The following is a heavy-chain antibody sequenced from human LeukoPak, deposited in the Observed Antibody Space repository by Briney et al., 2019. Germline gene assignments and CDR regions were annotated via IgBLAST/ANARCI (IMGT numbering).Heavy chain of an antibody. J-gene: IGHJ4*02. CDR2: ISGSGVST. D-gene: IGHD1-26*01. Sequence: TGGSLRLSCAASGFTFSSYGMSWVRQAPGKGLEWVSAISGSGVSTYYTDSVKGRFTISRDNAKNSLYLQMNSLRAEDTAVYYCAREGKMRGSYLGTDYWGQGTLVTVSS. CDR1: GFTFSSYG. CDR3: AREGKMRGSYLGTDY. V-gene: IGHV3-23*01.